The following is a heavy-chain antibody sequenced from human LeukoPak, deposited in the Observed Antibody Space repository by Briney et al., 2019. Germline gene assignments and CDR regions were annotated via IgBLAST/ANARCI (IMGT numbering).Heavy chain of an antibody. V-gene: IGHV4-59*01. J-gene: IGHJ4*02. D-gene: IGHD3-10*01. Sequence: SETLSLTCTVSGGSIRSYYWSWIRQPPGKGLEWIWYIYYSGSTNYNPSLKSRVTISLDTSKSQFSLKLSSVTAANTAVYYCARGSSYYYGSGSYYNWSFDYWGQGTLVTVSS. CDR1: GGSIRSYY. CDR2: IYYSGST. CDR3: ARGSSYYYGSGSYYNWSFDY.